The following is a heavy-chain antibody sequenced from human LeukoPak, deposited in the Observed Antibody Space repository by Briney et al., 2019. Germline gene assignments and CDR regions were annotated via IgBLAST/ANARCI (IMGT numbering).Heavy chain of an antibody. J-gene: IGHJ4*02. V-gene: IGHV1-24*01. Sequence: ASVKVSYKVSVYTLTELSMHWVRQAPGKGLEGMGGFDPEDGETIYAQKFQGRVTMTEDTSTDTAYMELSSLRSEDTAVYYCATDRVGYYDSSGYFSPLDYWGQGTLVTVSS. CDR2: FDPEDGET. CDR1: VYTLTELS. D-gene: IGHD3-22*01. CDR3: ATDRVGYYDSSGYFSPLDY.